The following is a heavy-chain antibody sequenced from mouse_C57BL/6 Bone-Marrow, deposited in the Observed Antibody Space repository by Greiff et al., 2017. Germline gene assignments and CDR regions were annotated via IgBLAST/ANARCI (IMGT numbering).Heavy chain of an antibody. CDR1: GYTFTNYW. V-gene: IGHV1-63*01. CDR2: IYPGGGYT. D-gene: IGHD3-2*02. CDR3: ARSGAWAGFAY. J-gene: IGHJ3*01. Sequence: VQLQQPGAELVRPGTSVKMSCKASGYTFTNYWIGWAKQRPGQGLEWIGDIYPGGGYTNYNEKFKGKATLTEDKSSSTAYMQFSSLTSEDSAIYYCARSGAWAGFAYWGQGTRVTVSA.